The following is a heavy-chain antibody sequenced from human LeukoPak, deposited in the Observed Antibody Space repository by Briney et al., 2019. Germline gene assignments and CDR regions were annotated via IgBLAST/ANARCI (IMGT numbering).Heavy chain of an antibody. CDR3: ARQPIYEAYFDF. CDR2: IKHDGSEK. V-gene: IGHV3-7*01. D-gene: IGHD3-16*01. J-gene: IGHJ4*02. CDR1: GFPFDRYW. Sequence: GGSLRLSCAASGFPFDRYWMSWVRLAPGKGLEWVANIKHDGSEKTFVDSVKGRFTISRDNAENSLYLQMNSLRAEDTAVYYCARQPIYEAYFDFWGQGTLVTISS.